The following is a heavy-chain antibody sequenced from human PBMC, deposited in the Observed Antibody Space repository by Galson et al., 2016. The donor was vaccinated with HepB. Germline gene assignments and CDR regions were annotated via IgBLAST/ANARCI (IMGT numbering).Heavy chain of an antibody. J-gene: IGHJ4*02. D-gene: IGHD6-6*01. CDR2: ISGSGSST. CDR1: GFSFRSYG. CDR3: AKAIAPRLLVPQGFDY. Sequence: SLRLSCAASGFSFRSYGMSWVRQAPGKGLEWVSAISGSGSSTYYADSVKGRFTVSRDNSKNTLYLHMNNLRGEDTAAYYCAKAIAPRLLVPQGFDYWGQGSLVTVSS. V-gene: IGHV3-23*01.